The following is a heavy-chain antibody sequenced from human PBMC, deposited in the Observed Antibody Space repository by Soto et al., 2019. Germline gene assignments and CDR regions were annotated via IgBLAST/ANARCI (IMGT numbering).Heavy chain of an antibody. J-gene: IGHJ4*02. CDR3: ARVDPAYCSGGSCYSPTFDY. D-gene: IGHD2-15*01. CDR1: GGSISSYY. Sequence: QVQLQESGPGLVKPSETLSLTCTVSGGSISSYYCSWIRQPPGKGLEWIGYIYYSGSTNYNPSLKSRVTISVDTSKNQFSLKLSSVTAADTAVYYCARVDPAYCSGGSCYSPTFDYWGQGTLVTVSS. CDR2: IYYSGST. V-gene: IGHV4-59*01.